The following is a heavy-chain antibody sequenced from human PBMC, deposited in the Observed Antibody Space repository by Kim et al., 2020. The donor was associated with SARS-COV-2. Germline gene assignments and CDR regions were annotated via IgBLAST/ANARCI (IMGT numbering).Heavy chain of an antibody. CDR3: ARGDYDSSGDYYFDY. J-gene: IGHJ4*02. D-gene: IGHD3-22*01. V-gene: IGHV3-30*07. Sequence: DTVKGRITISRDKSKNTLYLQMNSLRAEDTAVYYCARGDYDSSGDYYFDYWGQGTLVTVSS.